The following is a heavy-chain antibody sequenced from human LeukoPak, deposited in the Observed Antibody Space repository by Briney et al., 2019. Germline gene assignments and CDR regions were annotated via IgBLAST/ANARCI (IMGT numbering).Heavy chain of an antibody. V-gene: IGHV3-21*01. CDR3: AREREYDYSSYYYGMDV. CDR2: ISSSSSYI. D-gene: IGHD4-11*01. CDR1: GFTFSSYS. Sequence: GGSLRLSCAASGFTFSSYSMNWVRQAPGKGLEWVSSISSSSSYIYYADSVKGRFTISRDNAKNSLYLQMNSLRAEDTAVYYCAREREYDYSSYYYGMDVWGQGTTVTVSS. J-gene: IGHJ6*02.